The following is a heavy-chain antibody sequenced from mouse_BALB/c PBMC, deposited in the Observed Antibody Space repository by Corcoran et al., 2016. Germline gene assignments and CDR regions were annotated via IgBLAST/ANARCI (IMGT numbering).Heavy chain of an antibody. CDR1: GYTFTSYW. Sequence: QVQLQQSGTELAKPGASVRMSCKASGYTFTSYWMHWVKQRPGQGLEWIGYINPSTGYTEYNQKFKDKATLTADKSPSTAYMQLSSLTSEDSAVYYWARSGTYYFDCWGQGTTLTVSS. CDR2: INPSTGYT. CDR3: ARSGTYYFDC. D-gene: IGHD4-1*01. V-gene: IGHV1-7*01. J-gene: IGHJ2*01.